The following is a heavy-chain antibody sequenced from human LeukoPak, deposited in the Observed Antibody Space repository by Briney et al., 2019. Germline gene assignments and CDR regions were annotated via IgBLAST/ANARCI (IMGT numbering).Heavy chain of an antibody. CDR3: ARSGVAVAGTPYYYGMDV. Sequence: ASVKVSCKASGYTFTSYAMHWVRQAPGQRLEWMGWINAGNGNTKYSQKFQGRVTITRDTSASTAYMELSSLRSEDTAVYYCARSGVAVAGTPYYYGMDVWGQGTTVTVSS. V-gene: IGHV1-3*01. J-gene: IGHJ6*02. D-gene: IGHD6-19*01. CDR1: GYTFTSYA. CDR2: INAGNGNT.